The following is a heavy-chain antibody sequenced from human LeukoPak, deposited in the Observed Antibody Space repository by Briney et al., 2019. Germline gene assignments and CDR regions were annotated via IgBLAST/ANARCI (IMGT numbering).Heavy chain of an antibody. CDR2: INPNSGGT. CDR3: ARDGYGDLYYYYGMDV. CDR1: GYTFTGYY. D-gene: IGHD4-17*01. Sequence: ASVKVSCKASGYTFTGYYMHWARQAPGQGLEWMGWINPNSGGTNYAQKFQGRVTMTRDTSISTAYMELSRLRSDDTAVYYCARDGYGDLYYYYGMDVWGQGTTVTVSS. V-gene: IGHV1-2*02. J-gene: IGHJ6*02.